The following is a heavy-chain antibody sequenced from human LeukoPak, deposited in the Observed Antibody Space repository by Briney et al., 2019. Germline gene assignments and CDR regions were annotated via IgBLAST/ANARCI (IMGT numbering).Heavy chain of an antibody. J-gene: IGHJ3*02. CDR3: GKGYSYGFVDAFDI. Sequence: PGGSLRLSCAASGFTFDDYAMHWVPQAPGKGLEWVSGISWNSGSIGYADSVKGRFTISRDNAKNSLYLQMNSLRAEDMALYYWGKGYSYGFVDAFDIWGQGTMVTVSS. CDR1: GFTFDDYA. CDR2: ISWNSGSI. V-gene: IGHV3-9*03. D-gene: IGHD5-18*01.